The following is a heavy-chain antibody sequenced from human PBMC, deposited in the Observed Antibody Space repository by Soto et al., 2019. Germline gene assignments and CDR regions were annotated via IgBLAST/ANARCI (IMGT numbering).Heavy chain of an antibody. CDR1: GFIFSSYA. V-gene: IGHV3-23*01. CDR3: AKTHSGWYNPFHS. CDR2: ISGSGTTT. Sequence: EVQLLESGGGLEQPGGSLRLSCAASGFIFSSYALSWVRQAPGKGLEWVSAISGSGTTTYYADSVKGRFTFSRDNSKNMLYLQMNSLRAEDTAVYYCAKTHSGWYNPFHSWCQGTLVTVSS. J-gene: IGHJ4*02. D-gene: IGHD6-19*01.